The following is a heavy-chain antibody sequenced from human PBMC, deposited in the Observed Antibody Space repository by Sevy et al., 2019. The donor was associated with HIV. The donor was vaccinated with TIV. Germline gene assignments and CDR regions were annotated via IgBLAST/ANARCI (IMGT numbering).Heavy chain of an antibody. CDR3: ARLRRAAIRAGGYYYYGMDV. V-gene: IGHV5-51*01. D-gene: IGHD2-2*02. CDR1: GYSFTSYW. CDR2: IYPGGSDT. J-gene: IGHJ6*02. Sequence: GESLKISCKGSGYSFTSYWIGWVRQMPGKGLEWMGIIYPGGSDTRYSPSFQGQVTISADKSISTAYLQWSSLKASDTAMYYCARLRRAAIRAGGYYYYGMDVWGQGTTVTVSS.